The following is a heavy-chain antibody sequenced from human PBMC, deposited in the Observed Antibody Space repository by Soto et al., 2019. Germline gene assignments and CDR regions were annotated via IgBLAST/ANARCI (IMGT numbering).Heavy chain of an antibody. CDR1: GFIFNEYG. CDR2: IWYDGSNK. V-gene: IGHV3-33*03. D-gene: IGHD2-15*01. Sequence: QVQLVESGGGVVQPGRSLRLSCAASGFIFNEYGMHWVRQATGKGLEWVADIWYDGSNKYYADSVKGRFTFSRDNSKNTMSLQMNSLRVEDTAVYYCARWGCSGSNCNLNQRSFDLWGQGTLVTVSS. J-gene: IGHJ4*02. CDR3: ARWGCSGSNCNLNQRSFDL.